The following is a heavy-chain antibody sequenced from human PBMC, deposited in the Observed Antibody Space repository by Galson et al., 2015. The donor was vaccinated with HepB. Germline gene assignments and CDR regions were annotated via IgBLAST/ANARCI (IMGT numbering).Heavy chain of an antibody. CDR2: ISYDGSNK. CDR1: GFTFSSYA. J-gene: IGHJ3*02. Sequence: SLRLSCAASGFTFSSYAMHWVRQAPGKGLEWVAVISYDGSNKYYADSVKGRFTISRDNSKNTLYLQMNSLRAEDTAVYYCARQRKGHDAFDIWGQGTMVTVSS. V-gene: IGHV3-30*04. CDR3: ARQRKGHDAFDI. D-gene: IGHD6-25*01.